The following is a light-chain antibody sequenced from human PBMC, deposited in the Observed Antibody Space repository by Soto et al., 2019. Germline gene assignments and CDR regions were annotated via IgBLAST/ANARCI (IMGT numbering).Light chain of an antibody. V-gene: IGKV3-15*01. CDR2: GAF. J-gene: IGKJ4*01. CDR3: QQYNDWPLT. CDR1: ESVSSN. Sequence: EVVMTQSPVTLSVSPGERVTLSCRASESVSSNLAWYQQKPGQAPRLLIYGAFTRATGIPVRFSGSESGTEFTLTISSLQSEDLAVYYCQQYNDWPLTFGGGTKVEIK.